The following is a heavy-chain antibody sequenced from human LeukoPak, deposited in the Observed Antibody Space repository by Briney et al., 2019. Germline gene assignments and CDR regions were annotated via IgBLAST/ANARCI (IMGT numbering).Heavy chain of an antibody. CDR1: GFTFSSYS. Sequence: PGGSLRLSCAASGFTFSSYSMNWVRQAPGKGLECISSISSSRGYIYYADSVKGRFTISRDNAKKSLYLQMNSLRAEDTAVYYCARGNWFDPWGQGTLVTVSS. CDR2: ISSSRGYI. CDR3: ARGNWFDP. V-gene: IGHV3-21*01. J-gene: IGHJ5*02.